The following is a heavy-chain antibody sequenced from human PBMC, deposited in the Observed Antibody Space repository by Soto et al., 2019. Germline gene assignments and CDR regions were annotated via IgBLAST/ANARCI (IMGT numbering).Heavy chain of an antibody. D-gene: IGHD6-6*01. Sequence: EASVKVSCKASGYTFTGYYMHWVRQAPGQGLEWMGWINPNSGGTNYAQKFQGWVTMTRDTSISTAYMELSRLRSDDTAVYYCARGPSSSSPHDAFDIWGQGTMVTVSS. CDR3: ARGPSSSSPHDAFDI. V-gene: IGHV1-2*04. CDR1: GYTFTGYY. J-gene: IGHJ3*02. CDR2: INPNSGGT.